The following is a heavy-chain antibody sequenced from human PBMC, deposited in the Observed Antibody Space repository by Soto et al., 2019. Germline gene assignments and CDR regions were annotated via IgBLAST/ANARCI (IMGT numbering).Heavy chain of an antibody. Sequence: GASVKVSCKVSGYTLTELSMHWLRQAPGKGLEWMGGFDPEDGETIYAQKFQGRVTMTEDTSTDTLYLQMNSLRAEDTAVYYCAKGPAWGSPTNWFDPWGQGTRVTVSS. D-gene: IGHD7-27*01. J-gene: IGHJ5*02. CDR2: FDPEDGET. V-gene: IGHV1-24*01. CDR3: AKGPAWGSPTNWFDP. CDR1: GYTLTELS.